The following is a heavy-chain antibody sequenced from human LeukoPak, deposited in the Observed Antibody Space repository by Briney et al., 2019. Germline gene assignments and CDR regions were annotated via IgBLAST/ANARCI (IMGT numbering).Heavy chain of an antibody. V-gene: IGHV3-43*02. Sequence: PGGSLRLSCAASGFTFDDYAMHWVRQAPGKGLEWVSLISGDGGSTYYADSVKGRFIISRDNSKNSLYLQMNSLRTEDTAVYYCAKDVYCSSTSCPPRADPWGQGTLVTVSS. J-gene: IGHJ5*02. CDR1: GFTFDDYA. D-gene: IGHD2-2*01. CDR3: AKDVYCSSTSCPPRADP. CDR2: ISGDGGST.